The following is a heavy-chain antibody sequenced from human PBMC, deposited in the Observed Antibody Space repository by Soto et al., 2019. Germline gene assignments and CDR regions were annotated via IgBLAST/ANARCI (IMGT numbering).Heavy chain of an antibody. J-gene: IGHJ4*02. D-gene: IGHD1-26*01. V-gene: IGHV4-61*01. CDR1: GASVSSGNYY. CDR3: ARGSGSYYAY. Sequence: QVQLQESGPGLVKPSETLSLTCTVSGASVSSGNYYWSWIRQPPGKGLECIGYISYSGSTNYNPSLKSRVTISIDTSKKQFSRKLSSVTAADTAVYYCARGSGSYYAYWGQGTLFTVSS. CDR2: ISYSGST.